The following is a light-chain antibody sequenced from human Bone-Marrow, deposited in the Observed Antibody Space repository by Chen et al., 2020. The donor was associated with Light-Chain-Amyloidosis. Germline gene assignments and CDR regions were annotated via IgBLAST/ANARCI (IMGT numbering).Light chain of an antibody. Sequence: QSALTQPRSVSGSPGPSVTLPCTGTSRDVGGYDSVSWYQQYPGKAPKLMIYDVSKRPSGVPDRFSASKSGNTASLTISGLQAEDEADYYCCSYAGIYWVFGGGTKLTVL. CDR2: DVS. J-gene: IGLJ3*02. V-gene: IGLV2-11*01. CDR3: CSYAGIYWV. CDR1: SRDVGGYDS.